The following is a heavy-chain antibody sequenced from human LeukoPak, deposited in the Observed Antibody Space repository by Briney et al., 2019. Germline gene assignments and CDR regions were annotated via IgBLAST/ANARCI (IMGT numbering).Heavy chain of an antibody. J-gene: IGHJ4*02. V-gene: IGHV4-34*01. D-gene: IGHD3-10*01. CDR3: ARLGFGSMDY. Sequence: SETLSLTCAVYGGSFSGYYWSWIRQPPGKGLEWIGEINHSGSTNYNPSLKSRVTISVDTSKNQFSLKLSSVTAADTAVYYCARLGFGSMDYWGQGTLVTVSS. CDR2: INHSGST. CDR1: GGSFSGYY.